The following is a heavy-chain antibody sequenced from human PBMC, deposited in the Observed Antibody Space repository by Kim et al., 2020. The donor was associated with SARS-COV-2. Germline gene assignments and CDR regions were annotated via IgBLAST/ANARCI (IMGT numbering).Heavy chain of an antibody. Sequence: TSNTPSLNSRVTISVDTSKNQVSLKLNSVTAADTAVYYCARSGSSGYFYMWGQGTLVTVSS. CDR2: T. J-gene: IGHJ4*02. CDR3: ARSGSSGYFYM. D-gene: IGHD3-22*01. V-gene: IGHV4-59*01.